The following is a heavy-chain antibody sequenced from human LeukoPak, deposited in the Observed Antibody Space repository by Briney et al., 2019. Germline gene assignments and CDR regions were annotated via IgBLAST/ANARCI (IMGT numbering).Heavy chain of an antibody. Sequence: SQTLSLTCTVSGGSISSGDYYWSWIRQPPGKGLEWIGYIYYSGSTYYNPSLKSRVTISVDTSKNQFSLKLSSVTAADTAAYYCARADFWSGYSAYWGQGTLVTVSS. CDR3: ARADFWSGYSAY. D-gene: IGHD3-3*01. CDR1: GGSISSGDYY. CDR2: IYYSGST. J-gene: IGHJ4*02. V-gene: IGHV4-30-4*08.